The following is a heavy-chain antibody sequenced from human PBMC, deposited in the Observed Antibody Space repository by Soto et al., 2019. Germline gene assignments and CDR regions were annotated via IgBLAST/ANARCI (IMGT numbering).Heavy chain of an antibody. CDR3: AKDFELPDGDYYHYGMDV. D-gene: IGHD1-1*01. J-gene: IGHJ6*02. V-gene: IGHV3-30*18. CDR2: ISYEGSHK. CDR1: GFIFSSHG. Sequence: QVQLVESGGGVVQPGGSLTLSCVASGFIFSSHGMYWVRQAPGRGLEWVALISYEGSHKYYVDSVKGRFTISRDNSKKTVYLHMTSLRAEDTALYYCAKDFELPDGDYYHYGMDVWGQGTTVSVSS.